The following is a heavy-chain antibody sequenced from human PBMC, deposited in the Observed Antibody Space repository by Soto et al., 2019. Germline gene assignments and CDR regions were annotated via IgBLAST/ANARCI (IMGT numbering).Heavy chain of an antibody. V-gene: IGHV1-3*01. CDR3: ARIISRQLNHFDAFDI. CDR1: GYTFTSYA. D-gene: IGHD6-13*01. CDR2: INAGNGNT. Sequence: QVQLVQSGAEVKKPGASVKVSCKASGYTFTSYAMHWVRQAPGQRLEWMGWINAGNGNTKYSQKFQGRVTITRDTSASTAYMEVSSLRSEDTAVYYCARIISRQLNHFDAFDIWGQGTMVTVSS. J-gene: IGHJ3*02.